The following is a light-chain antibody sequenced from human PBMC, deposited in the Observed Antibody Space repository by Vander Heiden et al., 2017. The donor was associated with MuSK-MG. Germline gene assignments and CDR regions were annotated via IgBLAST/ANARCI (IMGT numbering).Light chain of an antibody. V-gene: IGLV2-14*03. CDR3: SSYSASTTYV. CDR1: ASDIGLSDY. CDR2: DVT. J-gene: IGLJ1*01. Sequence: QSALAQPAPVSGSLGQPITIACSGTASDIGLSDYVSWYQQFPDKAPKLIIFDVTHRPSGVSNRFSGSKSGDTASLTISGLQAEDEADYYCSSYSASTTYVFGTGSRVTVL.